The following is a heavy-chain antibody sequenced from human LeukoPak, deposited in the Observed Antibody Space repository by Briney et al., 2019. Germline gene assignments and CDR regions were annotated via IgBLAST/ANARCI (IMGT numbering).Heavy chain of an antibody. D-gene: IGHD3-10*01. CDR3: ATPTFFGEGFGY. CDR2: ISYDGSNR. CDR1: GFTFSSYA. J-gene: IGHJ4*02. V-gene: IGHV3-30*04. Sequence: GGSLRLSCAASGFTFSSYAMHWVRQAPGKVLEWVAHISYDGSNRYYADSVKGRFTISRDNSKNTLYLQMNSLRSEDTAVYYCATPTFFGEGFGYWGQGTLVTVSS.